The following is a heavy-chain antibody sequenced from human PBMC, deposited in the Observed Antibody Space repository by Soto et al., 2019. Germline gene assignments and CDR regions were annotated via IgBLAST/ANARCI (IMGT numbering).Heavy chain of an antibody. J-gene: IGHJ4*02. CDR1: EFTFHTYA. CDR2: ISGSGVRT. Sequence: GGSLRLSCAASEFTFHTYAMSWVRQAPGKGLEWVSTISGSGVRTYYADSVKGRFTFSRDNSKNTLYLQMNSLSAEDTAVYYCAFPRGGGFSLPFDYWGQGTLVTVSS. CDR3: AFPRGGGFSLPFDY. D-gene: IGHD1-26*01. V-gene: IGHV3-23*01.